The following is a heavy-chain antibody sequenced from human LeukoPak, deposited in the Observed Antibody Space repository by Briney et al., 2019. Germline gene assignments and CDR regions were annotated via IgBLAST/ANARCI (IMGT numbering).Heavy chain of an antibody. D-gene: IGHD6-19*01. CDR1: GFTFSTYA. J-gene: IGHJ4*02. CDR3: VRVGTPGYTIGWYKY. Sequence: GGSLRLSCAASGFTFSTYAIHWVRQAPGKGPGYVSVITSNGRSTFYADSVKGRFTISRDNSRNTSYLQMNSLRPEDTAVYYCVRVGTPGYTIGWYKYWGQGTLVTVSS. CDR2: ITSNGRST. V-gene: IGHV3-64D*09.